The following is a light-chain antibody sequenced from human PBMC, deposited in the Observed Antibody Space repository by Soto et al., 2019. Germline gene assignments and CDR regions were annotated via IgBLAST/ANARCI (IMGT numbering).Light chain of an antibody. CDR2: DAS. V-gene: IGKV1-33*01. CDR3: QQYDSVPCT. CDR1: HDIKNY. J-gene: IGKJ2*02. Sequence: IPMTQSPSSLSASVGDRVTLTCQASHDIKNYLIWYQQKAGRAPKLLIYDASSLGAGVPSRFSASGSGTHFTLTITSLQPEDIATYYCQQYDSVPCTFGQGTKLEI.